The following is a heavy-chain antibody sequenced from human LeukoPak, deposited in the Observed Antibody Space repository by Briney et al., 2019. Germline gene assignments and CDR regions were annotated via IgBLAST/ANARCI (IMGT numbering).Heavy chain of an antibody. CDR3: GRIRGDRHSSGWLDSFDI. D-gene: IGHD6-19*01. CDR2: IKYDGSEK. Sequence: GGSLRLSCAVSGFTFSSYWMTWVRQAPGKGLEWVANIKYDGSEKYYVDSVKGRFTISRDKAKNSLYLQMNSLRAEDTALYYCGRIRGDRHSSGWLDSFDIWGQGTMVTVSS. V-gene: IGHV3-7*03. CDR1: GFTFSSYW. J-gene: IGHJ3*02.